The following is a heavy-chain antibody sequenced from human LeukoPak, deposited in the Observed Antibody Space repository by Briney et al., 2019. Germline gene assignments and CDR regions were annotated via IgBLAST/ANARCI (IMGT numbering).Heavy chain of an antibody. CDR1: GFTFSSYA. CDR3: AKESSHFDF. V-gene: IGHV3-30-3*01. J-gene: IGHJ4*02. CDR2: ISYDGSNK. D-gene: IGHD2-15*01. Sequence: PGRSLRLSCAASGFTFSSYAMHWVRQAPGKGLEWVAVISYDGSNKYYADSVKGRFTISRDNSKNTLYLQMNSLRAEDTAVYYCAKESSHFDFWGQGTLVTVSS.